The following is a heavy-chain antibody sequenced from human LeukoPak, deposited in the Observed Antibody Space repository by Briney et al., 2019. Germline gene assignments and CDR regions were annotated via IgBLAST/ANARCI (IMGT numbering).Heavy chain of an antibody. J-gene: IGHJ4*02. D-gene: IGHD4-17*01. V-gene: IGHV3-21*01. CDR1: GFTFSSYW. Sequence: GGSLRLSCAASGFTFSSYWMSWVRQAPGKGLEWVSSISSSSYIYYADSVKGRFTISRDNARNSLYLQMNSLRAEDTAVYYCARDGAVTTRYYFDYWGQGTLVTVSS. CDR3: ARDGAVTTRYYFDY. CDR2: ISSSSYI.